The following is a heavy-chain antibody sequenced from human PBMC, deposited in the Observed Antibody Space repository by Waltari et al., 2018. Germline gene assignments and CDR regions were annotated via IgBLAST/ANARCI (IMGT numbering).Heavy chain of an antibody. Sequence: QLQLQESGPGLVKPSETLSLTCTVSGGSITSNNHYWGWIRQPPGMGPEWIGSIYYSGSPDYNPALQSRVTISIDTSKNQFSLKLTSVTAADTAVYFCASKRGYSGYASFISDYWGQGTLVTVSS. CDR1: GGSITSNNHY. CDR3: ASKRGYSGYASFISDY. D-gene: IGHD5-12*01. V-gene: IGHV4-39*01. J-gene: IGHJ4*02. CDR2: IYYSGSP.